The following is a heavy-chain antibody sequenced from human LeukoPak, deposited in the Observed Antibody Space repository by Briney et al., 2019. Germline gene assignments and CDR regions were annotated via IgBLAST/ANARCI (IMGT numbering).Heavy chain of an antibody. CDR1: GYSFTTYW. CDR2: IYPGDSDT. J-gene: IGHJ5*02. CDR3: ARVTFGVVNGNWFDP. Sequence: GESLKISCKGSGYSFTTYWIGWVRQMPGKGLEWMGIIYPGDSDTRYSPSFQGQATISADKSISTAYVQWSSLKASDTAMYYCARVTFGVVNGNWFDPWGQGTLVTVSS. D-gene: IGHD3-3*01. V-gene: IGHV5-51*01.